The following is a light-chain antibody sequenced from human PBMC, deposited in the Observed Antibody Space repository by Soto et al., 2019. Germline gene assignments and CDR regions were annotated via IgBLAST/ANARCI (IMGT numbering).Light chain of an antibody. CDR2: DAS. Sequence: EIVLTQSPATLSLSPGERATLSCRASQRVSTYLAWYQQRPGQAPRLLIYDASIRATAIPARFSGSGSGTDFTLTISSLEPEDFAVYYCQQRSNWPLTFGGGTEVEIK. J-gene: IGKJ4*01. V-gene: IGKV3-11*01. CDR1: QRVSTY. CDR3: QQRSNWPLT.